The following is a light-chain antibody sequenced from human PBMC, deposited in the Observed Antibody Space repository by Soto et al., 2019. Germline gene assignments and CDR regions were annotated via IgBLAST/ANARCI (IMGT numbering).Light chain of an antibody. V-gene: IGKV1-5*03. Sequence: DIQMTQSPSTLSASVGDRVTITCLASQSINRWLAWYQQKPGKAPKLLIYKASTLESGVPSRFSGGGIGTEFSLSISSLQPDDFATYYCQQYSTYPYIFGQGTKVDIK. CDR1: QSINRW. CDR3: QQYSTYPYI. CDR2: KAS. J-gene: IGKJ2*01.